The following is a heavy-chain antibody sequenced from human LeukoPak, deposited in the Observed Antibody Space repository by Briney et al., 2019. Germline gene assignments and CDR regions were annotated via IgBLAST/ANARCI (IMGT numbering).Heavy chain of an antibody. CDR3: ARLTGF. Sequence: SETLSLTCTVSGGSIGSSSYFWGWIRQPPGKGLEWIGSIYYSGNTYYNPSLKSRVTISVDTSNNQFSLKLSSVTAADTAVYYCARLTGFWGQGTLVTVSS. CDR2: IYYSGNT. CDR1: GGSIGSSSYF. J-gene: IGHJ4*02. V-gene: IGHV4-39*01. D-gene: IGHD1-14*01.